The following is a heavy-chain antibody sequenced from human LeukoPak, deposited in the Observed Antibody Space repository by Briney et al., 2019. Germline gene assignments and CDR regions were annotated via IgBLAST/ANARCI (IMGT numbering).Heavy chain of an antibody. V-gene: IGHV3-21*01. Sequence: GGSLRLSCAASGFTFSSYSMNWVRQAPGKGLEWVSSISSSSSYIYYADSVKGRFTISRDNAKNSLYLQMNSLRAEDAAVYYCARAGDRYYYDSSGYYPDYWGQGTLVTVSS. J-gene: IGHJ4*02. CDR3: ARAGDRYYYDSSGYYPDY. D-gene: IGHD3-22*01. CDR2: ISSSSSYI. CDR1: GFTFSSYS.